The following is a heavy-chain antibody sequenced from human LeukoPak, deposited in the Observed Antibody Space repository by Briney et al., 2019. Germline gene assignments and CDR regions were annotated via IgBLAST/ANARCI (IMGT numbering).Heavy chain of an antibody. CDR2: IYTSGST. V-gene: IGHV4-4*07. CDR3: ARVRSIAAAGYNWFDP. D-gene: IGHD6-13*01. J-gene: IGHJ5*02. CDR1: GGSISSYY. Sequence: SETLSLTCTVSGGSISSYYWSWIRQPAGKGLEWIGRIYTSGSTNYNPSLKSRVTMSVDRSKNQFSLKLSSVTAADTAVYYCARVRSIAAAGYNWFDPWGQGTLVTVSS.